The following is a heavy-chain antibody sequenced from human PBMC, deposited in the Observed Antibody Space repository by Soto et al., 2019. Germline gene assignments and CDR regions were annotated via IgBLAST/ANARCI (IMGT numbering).Heavy chain of an antibody. V-gene: IGHV4-4*02. J-gene: IGHJ6*02. CDR2: IYHSGNT. Sequence: PSDTLSLTSAVSGGSISRSNWWSWARQPPGKGLEGMGEIYHSGNTNYNPSPKSRVTISVDKSKNQFSLKLSSMTAADTAVYYCARMMQYSYGYEDYYGMDVWGQGTTVTVSS. CDR1: GGSISRSNW. CDR3: ARMMQYSYGYEDYYGMDV. D-gene: IGHD5-18*01.